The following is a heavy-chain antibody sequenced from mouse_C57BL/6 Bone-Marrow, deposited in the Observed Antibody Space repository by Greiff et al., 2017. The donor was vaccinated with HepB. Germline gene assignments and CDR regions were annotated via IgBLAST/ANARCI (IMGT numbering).Heavy chain of an antibody. J-gene: IGHJ2*01. CDR3: ARYAPRGRNYFDY. D-gene: IGHD2-14*01. CDR2: IHPNSGST. CDR1: GYTFTSYW. V-gene: IGHV1-64*01. Sequence: VQLQESGAELVKPGASVKLSCKASGYTFTSYWMHWVKQRPGQGLEWIGMIHPNSGSTNYNEKFKSKATLTVDKSSSTAYMQLSSLTSEDSAVYYCARYAPRGRNYFDYWGQGTTLTVSS.